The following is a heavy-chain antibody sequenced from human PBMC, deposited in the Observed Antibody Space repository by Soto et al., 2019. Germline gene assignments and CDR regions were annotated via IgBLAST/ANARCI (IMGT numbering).Heavy chain of an antibody. D-gene: IGHD1-1*01. CDR1: GFTCTTYR. CDR2: IYTGVNT. J-gene: IGHJ4*02. V-gene: IGHV3-53*01. Sequence: GGSLRLSCAASGFTCTTYRMHWVRQAPGKGLEWVSSIYTGVNTYYADSVKGRFTISRDNSKSTLYLQMNSLRAEDTAVYYCAKEAGEMATTYGHFAHWGQGTLVTVSS. CDR3: AKEAGEMATTYGHFAH.